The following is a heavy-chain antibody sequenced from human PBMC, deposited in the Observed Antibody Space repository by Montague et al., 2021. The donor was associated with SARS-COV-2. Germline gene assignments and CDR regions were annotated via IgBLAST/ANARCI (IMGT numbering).Heavy chain of an antibody. Sequence: SETLSLTCVVSGDSITSSNWWSWVRQPPGKGLEWIGEISRSGPTNYSPPLRSRVTMSIDTVKNYFSLTVTSVTAADTAVYYCARGAPTITMILVVITGAGWYFDLWGRGTLVTVSS. CDR2: ISRSGPT. CDR1: GDSITSSNW. V-gene: IGHV4/OR15-8*02. CDR3: ARGAPTITMILVVITGAGWYFDL. J-gene: IGHJ2*01. D-gene: IGHD3-22*01.